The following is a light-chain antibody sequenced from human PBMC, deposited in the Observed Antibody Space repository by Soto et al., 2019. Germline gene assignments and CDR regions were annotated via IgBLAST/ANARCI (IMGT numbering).Light chain of an antibody. J-gene: IGKJ5*01. CDR2: AAS. CDR1: QGISNF. Sequence: DIQMTQSPSSLSESVGERVTITCRASQGISNFLAWYQQKPGKVPKLLISAASTLQSGVPSRFSGSGSGTDFTLTITSLQPEDVATYYCQKYSSVITFGQGTRLEIK. V-gene: IGKV1-27*01. CDR3: QKYSSVIT.